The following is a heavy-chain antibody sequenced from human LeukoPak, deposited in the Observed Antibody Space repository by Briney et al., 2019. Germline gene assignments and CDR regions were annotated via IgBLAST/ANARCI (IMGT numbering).Heavy chain of an antibody. CDR1: GFTFSSYA. D-gene: IGHD2-2*01. V-gene: IGHV3-23*01. CDR3: AKEGYCSSTSCRGFNWFDP. J-gene: IGHJ5*02. CDR2: ISGSGGNT. Sequence: GGSLRPSCAASGFTFSSYAMSWVRQAPGKGLEWVSAISGSGGNTYYADSVKGRFTISRDNSKNTLYLQMNSLRAEDTAVYYCAKEGYCSSTSCRGFNWFDPWGQGTLVTVSS.